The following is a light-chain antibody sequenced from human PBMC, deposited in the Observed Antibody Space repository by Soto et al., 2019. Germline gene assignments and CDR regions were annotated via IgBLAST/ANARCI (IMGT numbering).Light chain of an antibody. CDR3: LQYFRWRT. J-gene: IGKJ1*01. CDR2: DAS. Sequence: EIVMTQSPATLSVSPGERATLSCRASQSLSSSLAWYQQKPGQAPRLLIYDASTRATDIPARFSGSGSGTEFTLTLSSLQSEDSAVYYCLQYFRWRTFGQGTKVEIK. V-gene: IGKV3-15*01. CDR1: QSLSSS.